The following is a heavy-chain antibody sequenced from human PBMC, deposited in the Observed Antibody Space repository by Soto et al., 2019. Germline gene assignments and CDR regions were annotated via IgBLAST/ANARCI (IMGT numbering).Heavy chain of an antibody. V-gene: IGHV6-1*01. J-gene: IGHJ5*02. CDR3: ARGIVFGSWYDSWFDP. CDR2: TYYRSKWYN. D-gene: IGHD6-13*01. Sequence: SQTLSLTCAISGDSVSSNSAAWNWIRQSPSRGLEWLGRTYYRSKWYNDYAVSVKSRITINPDTSKNQFSLQLNSVTPEDTAVDYCARGIVFGSWYDSWFDPWSQGTLVTVSS. CDR1: GDSVSSNSAA.